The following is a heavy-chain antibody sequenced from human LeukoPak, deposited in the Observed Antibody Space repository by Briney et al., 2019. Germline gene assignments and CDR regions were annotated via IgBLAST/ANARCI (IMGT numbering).Heavy chain of an antibody. Sequence: PSETLSLTCTVSGGSISSYYWSWIRQPAGKGLEWIGRIYTSGSTNFNPSLKSRVTMSVDTSKNQFSLKLSSVTAADTAVYYCARDIVVVPAAIYYYYYYGMDVWGQGTTVTVSS. CDR2: IYTSGST. CDR1: GGSISSYY. J-gene: IGHJ6*02. CDR3: ARDIVVVPAAIYYYYYYGMDV. V-gene: IGHV4-4*07. D-gene: IGHD2-2*02.